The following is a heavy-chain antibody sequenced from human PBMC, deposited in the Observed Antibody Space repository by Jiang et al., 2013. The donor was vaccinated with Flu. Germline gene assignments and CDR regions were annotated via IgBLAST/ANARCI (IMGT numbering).Heavy chain of an antibody. D-gene: IGHD2-15*01. J-gene: IGHJ4*02. CDR3: VRRKAVSGPGHFDY. CDR1: GFSLGTSGVG. V-gene: IGHV2-5*02. CDR2: IYWDDDA. Sequence: TLTCTFSGFSLGTSGVGVGWIRQPPGKALEWLALIYWDDDARYSPSLESRLTITKDTPKNQVFLTLTNMDPVDTATYYCVRRKAVSGPGHFDYWGQGTLVTVSS.